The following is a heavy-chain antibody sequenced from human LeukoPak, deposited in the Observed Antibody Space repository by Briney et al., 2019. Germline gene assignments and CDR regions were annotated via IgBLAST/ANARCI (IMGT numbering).Heavy chain of an antibody. D-gene: IGHD3-22*01. Sequence: GGSLRLSCAASGFTVSSNYMSWVRQAPGKGLEWVSVIYSGGSTYYADSVKGRFTISRDNSKSTLYLQMNSLRPEDTAVYYCARDTDSSGYSYFDCWGQGTLVTVSS. V-gene: IGHV3-53*05. CDR1: GFTVSSNY. CDR2: IYSGGST. CDR3: ARDTDSSGYSYFDC. J-gene: IGHJ4*02.